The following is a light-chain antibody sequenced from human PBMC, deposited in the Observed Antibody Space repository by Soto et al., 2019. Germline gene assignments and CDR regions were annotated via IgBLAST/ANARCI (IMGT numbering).Light chain of an antibody. Sequence: EIVMTQSPATLSVSPGERATLSCRASQSVSDNLVWYQQKRGQAPRLLIYGASTRATGIPARFSASGSGTEFTLTISGLQSEDFAVYYCQHSKTFGQGTKLEIK. V-gene: IGKV3-15*01. CDR2: GAS. CDR3: QHSKT. J-gene: IGKJ2*01. CDR1: QSVSDN.